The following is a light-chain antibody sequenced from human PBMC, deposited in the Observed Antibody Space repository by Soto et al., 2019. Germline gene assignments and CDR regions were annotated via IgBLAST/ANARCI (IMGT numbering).Light chain of an antibody. J-gene: IGKJ1*01. Sequence: EIVLTQSPGTLSLSPGERATLSCRASQSVSSNLAWYRQTPGQAPRLLIYGASTRATDTPARFSGSRSGTDFTLTISRVEPADFAVYYCQQYGSSFATFGQGTQVE. CDR3: QQYGSSFAT. CDR2: GAS. CDR1: QSVSSN. V-gene: IGKV3-20*01.